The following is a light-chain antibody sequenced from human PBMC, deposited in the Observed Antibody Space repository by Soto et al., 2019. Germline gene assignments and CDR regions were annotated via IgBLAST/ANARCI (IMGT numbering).Light chain of an antibody. CDR3: SSYTTSYTYV. CDR1: SSDVGSYNY. J-gene: IGLJ1*01. V-gene: IGLV2-14*01. CDR2: EVS. Sequence: QSALTQPASVSGSPGQSITISCTGTSSDVGSYNYVSWYQQHPGKAPELMIYEVSNRPSGVSNRFSGSKSGNTAALTISGLQAEDEADYYCSSYTTSYTYVFGTGTKVTVL.